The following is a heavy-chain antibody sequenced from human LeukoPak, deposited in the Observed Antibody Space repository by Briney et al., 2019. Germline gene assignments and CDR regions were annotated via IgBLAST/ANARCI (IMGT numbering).Heavy chain of an antibody. CDR2: ISGSGGST. CDR3: AKKLSGSGLIFDY. J-gene: IGHJ4*02. CDR1: GFTFDSYA. Sequence: AGGTLRLSCAASGFTFDSYAMNWVRQAPGKGLEWVSAISGSGGSTYYADSVKGRFTISRDNSKNTLYLQMNSLRAEDAAMYYCAKKLSGSGLIFDYWGQGTLVTVSS. V-gene: IGHV3-23*01. D-gene: IGHD6-19*01.